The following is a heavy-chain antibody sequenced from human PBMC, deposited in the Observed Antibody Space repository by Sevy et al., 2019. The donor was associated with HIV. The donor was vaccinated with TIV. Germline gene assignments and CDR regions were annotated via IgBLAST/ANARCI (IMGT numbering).Heavy chain of an antibody. CDR3: ARVAGGENYDYGIDV. CDR2: VYYVGNS. J-gene: IGHJ6*02. CDR1: GGSITSSGHY. Sequence: SETLTLTCTVSGGSITSSGHYWGWIRQSPGKGLEWIGAVYYVGNSYANPSLTSRVTISADTSKNLFSLSLTSLTAADTAIYYCARVAGGENYDYGIDVWGLGTSVTVSS. V-gene: IGHV4-39*01. D-gene: IGHD2-21*01.